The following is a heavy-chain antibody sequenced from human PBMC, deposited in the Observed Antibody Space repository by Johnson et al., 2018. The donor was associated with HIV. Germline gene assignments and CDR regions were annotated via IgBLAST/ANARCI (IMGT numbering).Heavy chain of an antibody. CDR1: GFTFDDYG. V-gene: IGHV3-7*03. D-gene: IGHD3-22*01. J-gene: IGHJ3*02. Sequence: VQLVESGGGVVRPGGSLRLSCAASGFTFDDYGMSWVRQVPGKGLEWVANIKQDGSEKYYVDSVKGRFTISRDNAKNSLYLQMNSLRAEDTAVYYCAKVRDYYDSSGYSYYDAVDIWGQGTMVTVSS. CDR2: IKQDGSEK. CDR3: AKVRDYYDSSGYSYYDAVDI.